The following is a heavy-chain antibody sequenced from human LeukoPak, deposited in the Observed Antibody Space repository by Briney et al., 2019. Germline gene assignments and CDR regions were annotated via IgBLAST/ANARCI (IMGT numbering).Heavy chain of an antibody. CDR1: GFTFSSYS. D-gene: IGHD6-13*01. CDR2: ISSSSSYI. Sequence: GGSLRLSCAASGFTFSSYSMNWVRQAPGKGLEWVSSISSSSSYIYYADSVKGRFTISRDNAKNSLYLQMNSLRAEDTAVYYCASRIAAAGIGLFDYWGQGTLVTVSS. CDR3: ASRIAAAGIGLFDY. V-gene: IGHV3-21*01. J-gene: IGHJ4*02.